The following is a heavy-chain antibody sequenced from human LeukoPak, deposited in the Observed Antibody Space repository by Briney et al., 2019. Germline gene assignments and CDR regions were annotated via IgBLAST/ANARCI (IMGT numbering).Heavy chain of an antibody. V-gene: IGHV1-69*01. CDR2: IIPIFGTA. D-gene: IGHD3-22*01. J-gene: IGHJ5*02. CDR1: GGTFSSYA. CDR3: ASDSSGYRNRLDP. Sequence: GSSVKVSCKASGGTFSSYAISWVRQAPGQGREWMGGIIPIFGTANYAQKFQGRVTITADESTSTAYMELSSLGSEDTAVCYCASDSSGYRNRLDPWGQGTLVTVSS.